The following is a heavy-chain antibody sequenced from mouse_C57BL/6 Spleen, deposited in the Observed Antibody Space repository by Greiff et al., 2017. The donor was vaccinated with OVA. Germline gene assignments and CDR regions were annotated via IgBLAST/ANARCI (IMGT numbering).Heavy chain of an antibody. CDR3: ARGGGYYYGKEDY. CDR1: GYTFTSYW. D-gene: IGHD1-1*01. Sequence: VQLQQSGAELVMPGASVKLSCKASGYTFTSYWMHWVKQRPGQGLEWIGEIDPSDSYTNYNQKFKGKSTLTVDKSSSTAYMQLSSLTSEDSAVYYCARGGGYYYGKEDYWGQGTTLTVSS. V-gene: IGHV1-69*01. J-gene: IGHJ2*01. CDR2: IDPSDSYT.